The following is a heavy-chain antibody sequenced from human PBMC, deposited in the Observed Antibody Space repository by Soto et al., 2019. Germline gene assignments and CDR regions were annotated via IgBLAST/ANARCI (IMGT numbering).Heavy chain of an antibody. CDR1: GFTFSNYA. CDR2: ISGSGDRT. D-gene: IGHD5-18*01. J-gene: IGHJ4*02. CDR3: VKERSGHSYADS. V-gene: IGHV3-23*01. Sequence: DVQLLESGGGLVQPGGSLRLSCAASGFTFSNYAMSWLRQPPGKGLEWVSAISGSGDRTYYADSVKGRFTISRDNSKNTLYLQMNSLRAEDSAVYYCVKERSGHSYADSWGQGTLVTVSS.